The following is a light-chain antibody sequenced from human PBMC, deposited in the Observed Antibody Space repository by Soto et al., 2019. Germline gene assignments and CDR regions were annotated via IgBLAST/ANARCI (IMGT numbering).Light chain of an antibody. CDR3: QQYENRPT. Sequence: DIQMNQSPSSLSASLGDRVTITCQESQNINNYLNWYQQKPGRAPKLLSYDASNLEAGVPSRFRGSGSGTDFTFTISRLQPEDIATYYCQQYENRPTFGQGTRLEIK. CDR1: QNINNY. CDR2: DAS. J-gene: IGKJ5*01. V-gene: IGKV1-33*01.